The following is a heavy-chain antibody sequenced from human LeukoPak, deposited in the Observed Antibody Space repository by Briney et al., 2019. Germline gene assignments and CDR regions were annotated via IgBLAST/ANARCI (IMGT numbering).Heavy chain of an antibody. V-gene: IGHV5-51*01. CDR1: GYSFTSYW. J-gene: IGHJ6*03. CDR2: IYPGDSDT. Sequence: GEPLKISCKGSGYSFTSYWIGWVRQMPGKGLEWMGIIYPGDSDTRYSPSFQGQVTISADKSISTAYLQWSSLKASDTAMYYCARLEQQLVRPHLYYYYYYMDVWGKGTTVTVSS. CDR3: ARLEQQLVRPHLYYYYYYMDV. D-gene: IGHD6-13*01.